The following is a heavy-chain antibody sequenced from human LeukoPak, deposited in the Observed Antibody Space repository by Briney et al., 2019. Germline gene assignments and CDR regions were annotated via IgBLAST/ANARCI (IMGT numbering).Heavy chain of an antibody. CDR1: GFTFSNYG. V-gene: IGHV3-23*01. CDR3: AKRGSTAYSTPHFDF. CDR2: ISGSGDDT. D-gene: IGHD2-2*01. Sequence: PGGSLRLSCAASGFTFSNYGMSWVRQAPGKGLEWVSGISGSGDDTPHADSVKGRFTISRDNSKNTLYLRMNNLRAEDTAVYYCAKRGSTAYSTPHFDFWGQGALVTVSS. J-gene: IGHJ4*02.